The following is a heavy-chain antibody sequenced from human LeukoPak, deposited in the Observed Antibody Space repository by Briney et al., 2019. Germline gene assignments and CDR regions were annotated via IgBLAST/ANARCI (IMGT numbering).Heavy chain of an antibody. CDR3: LTSRSFS. CDR2: IYSGGST. Sequence: GGSLRLSFTASGFPESRSYESGVRQAPGKGLEWVSVIYSGGSTYYADSVKGRFTISRDNSKNTLYLQMNSLRAEDTAVYYWLTSRSFSWGQGTLVTVSS. J-gene: IGHJ5*02. CDR1: GFPESRSY. V-gene: IGHV3-66*01. D-gene: IGHD3-9*01.